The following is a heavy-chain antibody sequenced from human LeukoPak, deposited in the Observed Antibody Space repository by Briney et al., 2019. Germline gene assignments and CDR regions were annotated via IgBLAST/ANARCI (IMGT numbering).Heavy chain of an antibody. CDR1: GFTFSTFH. V-gene: IGHV3-48*01. D-gene: IGHD1-1*01. CDR2: INYHSQPT. CDR3: VRDLQWSLES. J-gene: IGHJ5*02. Sequence: PGGSLRLSCTASGFTFSTFHMHWVRQAPGKGLEWVSYINYHSQPTYYADSVKGRFTISRDNAKSSLYLQLNDLRAEDTAVYYCVRDLQWSLESWGQGTPVTVSS.